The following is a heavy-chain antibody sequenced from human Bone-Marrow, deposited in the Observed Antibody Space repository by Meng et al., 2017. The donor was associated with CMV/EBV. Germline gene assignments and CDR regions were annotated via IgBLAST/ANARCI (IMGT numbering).Heavy chain of an antibody. CDR2: INPSGGST. J-gene: IGHJ5*02. CDR1: GYTFTSYD. V-gene: IGHV1-46*01. CDR3: ARRLEWLYFDP. D-gene: IGHD3-3*01. Sequence: ASVKVSCKASGYTFTSYDINWVRQAPGQGLEWMGIINPSGGSTSYAQKFQGRVTMNRDTSTSTDYMELRSLRSEDTAVYYCARRLEWLYFDPWGQGTLVTVSS.